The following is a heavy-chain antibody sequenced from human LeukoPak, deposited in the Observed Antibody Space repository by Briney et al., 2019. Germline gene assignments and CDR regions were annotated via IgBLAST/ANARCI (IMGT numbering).Heavy chain of an antibody. CDR3: TSWGDTTAEYFQR. V-gene: IGHV3-7*01. J-gene: IGHJ1*01. Sequence: GGSLRLSCVASGITFSNYAVNWVRQAPGKGLEWVAHINPDGRDTHYVDSVKGRFTISRDNAQNSMYLQMNSLRVEDTAVYYCTSWGDTTAEYFQRWGQGTLVTVSS. D-gene: IGHD2-21*02. CDR2: INPDGRDT. CDR1: GITFSNYA.